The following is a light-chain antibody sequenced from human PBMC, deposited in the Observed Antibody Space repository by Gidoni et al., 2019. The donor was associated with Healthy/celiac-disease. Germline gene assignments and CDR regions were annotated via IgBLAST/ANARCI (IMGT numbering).Light chain of an antibody. CDR1: QSVSSY. CDR3: QQRSNWPPFT. J-gene: IGKJ4*01. Sequence: ELGLTHPQATLSLSPGERATLSCRASQSVSSYLAWYQQKPGQAPRLLIYDASNRATGIPARFSGSGSGTDFTLTISSLEPEDFAVYYCQQRSNWPPFTFGGGTKVEIK. V-gene: IGKV3-11*01. CDR2: DAS.